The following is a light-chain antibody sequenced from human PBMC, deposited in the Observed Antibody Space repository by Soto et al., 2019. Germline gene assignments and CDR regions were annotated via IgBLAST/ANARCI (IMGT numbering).Light chain of an antibody. CDR1: SSDVGNYNL. V-gene: IGLV2-23*02. Sequence: QSALTQPASVSGSPGQSITISCTGTSSDVGNYNLVSWYQQHPGKAPKLIIYEVSKRPSGVSNRFSGPKSGNTASLTISGLQAEDEADYSCCSYAGSSTYVFGTGTKLTVL. CDR2: EVS. J-gene: IGLJ1*01. CDR3: CSYAGSSTYV.